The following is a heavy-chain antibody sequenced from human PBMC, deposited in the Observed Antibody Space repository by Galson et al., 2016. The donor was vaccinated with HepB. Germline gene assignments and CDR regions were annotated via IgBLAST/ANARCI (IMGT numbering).Heavy chain of an antibody. CDR2: ISGSGGST. Sequence: SLRLSCAASGFTLSSYWMHWVRQAPGKGLEWVSGISGSGGSTYYADSVKGRFTISRDNSKNALYLQMNSLRAEETAVYYCAKDSVFVAVAGGHFDYWGQGTLVTVSS. CDR1: GFTLSSYW. D-gene: IGHD6-19*01. J-gene: IGHJ4*02. V-gene: IGHV3-23*01. CDR3: AKDSVFVAVAGGHFDY.